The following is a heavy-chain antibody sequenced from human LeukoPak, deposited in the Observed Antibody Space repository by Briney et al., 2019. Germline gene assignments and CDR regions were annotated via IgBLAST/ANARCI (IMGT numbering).Heavy chain of an antibody. CDR2: IRYDGSNK. J-gene: IGHJ4*02. CDR3: AKGQGYYFDY. V-gene: IGHV3-30*02. Sequence: GGSLRLSCAASGFTFSSYGMHWVRQAPGKGLEWVAFIRYDGSNKYYADSVKGRFTISRDNSKHTLYLQMNSLRAEDTAVYYCAKGQGYYFDYWGQGTLVTVSS. CDR1: GFTFSSYG.